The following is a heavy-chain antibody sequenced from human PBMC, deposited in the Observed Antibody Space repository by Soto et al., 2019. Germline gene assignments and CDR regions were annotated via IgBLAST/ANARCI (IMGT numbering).Heavy chain of an antibody. D-gene: IGHD5-18*01. CDR3: ARDPNVDTAMVTAFDI. Sequence: QVQLVQSGAEEKKPGASVKVSCKASGYTFTSYAMHWVRQAPGQRLEWMGWINAGNGNTKYSQKFQGRVTITRDTSASTAYMELSSLRSEDTAVNYCARDPNVDTAMVTAFDIWGQGTMVTVSS. CDR1: GYTFTSYA. J-gene: IGHJ3*02. V-gene: IGHV1-3*05. CDR2: INAGNGNT.